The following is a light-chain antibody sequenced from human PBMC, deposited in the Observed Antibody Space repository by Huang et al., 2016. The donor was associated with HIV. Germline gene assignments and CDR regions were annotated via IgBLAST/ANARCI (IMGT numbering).Light chain of an antibody. CDR3: MQALQTPV. Sequence: DAVVTQSPLSLPVTPGESASISCRSSQSLLHSNGYNYLDWYVQKPGQSPHLLIYLGSNRASGVPDRFSGSGSGTDFTLKISRVEAEDVGVYYCMQALQTPVFGPGTKVDIK. J-gene: IGKJ3*01. CDR1: QSLLHSNGYNY. V-gene: IGKV2-28*01. CDR2: LGS.